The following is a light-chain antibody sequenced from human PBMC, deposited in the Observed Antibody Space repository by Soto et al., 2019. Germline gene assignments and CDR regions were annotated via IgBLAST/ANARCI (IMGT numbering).Light chain of an antibody. Sequence: QSALTQPASVSGSPGQSITISCTGTSSDVGGYNYVSWYQQHPGKAPKLMIYEVSNRPSGVSNRFSGSKSGNTASLTIPGLQAEDEVDYYCSSYTSSSIDYVFGTGIKLTVL. CDR1: SSDVGGYNY. CDR3: SSYTSSSIDYV. CDR2: EVS. J-gene: IGLJ1*01. V-gene: IGLV2-14*01.